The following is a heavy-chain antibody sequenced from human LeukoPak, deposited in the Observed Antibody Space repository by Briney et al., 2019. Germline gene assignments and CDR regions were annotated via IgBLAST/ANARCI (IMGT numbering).Heavy chain of an antibody. CDR2: IYYSGST. CDR1: GGSISSSSYY. V-gene: IGHV4-39*07. Sequence: PSETLSLTCTVSGGSISSSSYYWGWIRQPPGKGLEWIGSIYYSGSTYYNPSLKSRVTISVDTSKNQFSLKLSSVTAADTAVYYCARDGTAAAGNNWFDPWGQGTLVTVSS. J-gene: IGHJ5*02. CDR3: ARDGTAAAGNNWFDP. D-gene: IGHD6-13*01.